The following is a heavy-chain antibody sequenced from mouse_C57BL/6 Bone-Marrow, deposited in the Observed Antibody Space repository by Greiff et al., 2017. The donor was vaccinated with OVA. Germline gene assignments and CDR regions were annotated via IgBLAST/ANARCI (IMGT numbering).Heavy chain of an antibody. CDR3: ARFSQLRLRGFAY. D-gene: IGHD3-2*02. V-gene: IGHV1-50*01. J-gene: IGHJ3*01. CDR1: GYTFTSYW. Sequence: QVQLQQPGAELVKPGASVKLSCKASGYTFTSYWMQWVKQRPGQGLEWIGEIDPSDSYNNYNQKFKGKATLTVDTSSSTAYMQLSSLTSEDSAVYYCARFSQLRLRGFAYWGQGTLVTVSA. CDR2: IDPSDSYN.